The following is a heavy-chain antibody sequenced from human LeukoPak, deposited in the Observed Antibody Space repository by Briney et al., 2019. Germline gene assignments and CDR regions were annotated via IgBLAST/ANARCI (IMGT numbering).Heavy chain of an antibody. J-gene: IGHJ5*02. D-gene: IGHD6-6*01. CDR3: ARDMIAARPNWFDP. CDR1: GYSFTTYG. V-gene: IGHV1-18*01. CDR2: ISAYNGNT. Sequence: SVKVSCKASGYSFTTYGISWVRQAPGQGLEWMGWISAYNGNTNYAQKLQGRVTMTTDTSTSTAYMELRSLRYDDTAVYYCARDMIAARPNWFDPWGQGTLVTVT.